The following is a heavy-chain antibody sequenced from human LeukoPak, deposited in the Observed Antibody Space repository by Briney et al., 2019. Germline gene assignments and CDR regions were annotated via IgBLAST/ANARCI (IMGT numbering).Heavy chain of an antibody. V-gene: IGHV3-7*01. J-gene: IGHJ4*02. CDR1: GFTFRSYW. CDR3: ARAEYSGWNLEY. D-gene: IGHD5-12*01. CDR2: INQGGSVQ. Sequence: GGSLRLSCAASGFTFRSYWMSWVRQAPGKGLEWVANINQGGSVQYYMDSVKGRFTISRDDAKNSLYVQMNSLRDEDTAVYCARAEYSGWNLEYWGQGTLVTVSS.